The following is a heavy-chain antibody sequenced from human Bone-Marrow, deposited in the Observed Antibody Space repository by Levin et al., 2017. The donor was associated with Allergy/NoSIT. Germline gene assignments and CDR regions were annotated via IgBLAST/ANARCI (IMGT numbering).Heavy chain of an antibody. J-gene: IGHJ6*02. CDR2: IKSKTDGGTT. Sequence: GESLKISCAASGFTFSNAWMSWVRQAPGKGLEWVGRIKSKTDGGTTDYAAPVKGRFTISRDDSKNTLYLQMNSLKTEDTAVYYCTTDGRTTSPYGMDVWGQGTTVTVSS. CDR3: TTDGRTTSPYGMDV. D-gene: IGHD4-17*01. V-gene: IGHV3-15*01. CDR1: GFTFSNAW.